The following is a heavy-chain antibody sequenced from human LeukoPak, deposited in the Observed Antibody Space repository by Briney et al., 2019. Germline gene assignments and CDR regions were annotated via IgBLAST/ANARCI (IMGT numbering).Heavy chain of an antibody. Sequence: PPGGSLRLSCAASGFSLSNYWMSWVRQAPGKGLEWVANLKQDGSEKHYLDSVKGRFTISRDNAKNSLYLQMNSLRAEDTAVFYCAREAGGGNPYDHTFDIWGQGTMVTVSS. CDR2: LKQDGSEK. J-gene: IGHJ3*02. D-gene: IGHD4-23*01. CDR3: AREAGGGNPYDHTFDI. V-gene: IGHV3-7*01. CDR1: GFSLSNYW.